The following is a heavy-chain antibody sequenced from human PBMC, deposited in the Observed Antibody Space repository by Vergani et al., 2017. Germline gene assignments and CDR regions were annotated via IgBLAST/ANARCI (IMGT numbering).Heavy chain of an antibody. Sequence: QVQLQQWGAGLLKPSETLSLTCAVYGGSFSGYYWSWIRQPPGKGLEWIGEINHSGSTYSNPSLKSRVTISVDTSKNQFSLKLSSVTAADTAVYYCARDYSREYQRPRGGTNWFDPWGQGTLVTVSS. CDR1: GGSFSGYY. D-gene: IGHD2-2*01. J-gene: IGHJ5*02. V-gene: IGHV4-34*01. CDR2: INHSGST. CDR3: ARDYSREYQRPRGGTNWFDP.